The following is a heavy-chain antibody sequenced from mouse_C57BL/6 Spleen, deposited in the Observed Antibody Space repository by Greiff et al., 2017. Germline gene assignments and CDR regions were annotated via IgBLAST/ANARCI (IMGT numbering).Heavy chain of an antibody. J-gene: IGHJ2*01. CDR3: ANEDCDY. CDR2: ISNGCSYN. CDR1: GFTFSSYV. V-gene: IGHV5-6*02. Sequence: DVKLVESGGDLVKPGGSLNLSCAASGFTFSSYVMSWVRQTPEKRLEWVATISNGCSYNYYPDRVKGRFTISSDNSKNTLYLQMRSLKSEDTAMYYCANEDCDYWGQGTTLTVSS.